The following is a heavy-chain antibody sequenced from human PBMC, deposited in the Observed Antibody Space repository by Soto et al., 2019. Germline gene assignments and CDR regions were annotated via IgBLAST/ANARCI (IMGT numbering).Heavy chain of an antibody. D-gene: IGHD6-25*01. CDR1: GGSISSVGHY. CDR3: ARESGGYDSSTRYGLDV. Sequence: PSETLSLTCPVSGGSISSVGHYWTWIRQQPGKGLEWIGYIYYSGSTDYNPSLKSRVTISVDRSKNQFSLNLSSVTAADTAIYYGARESGGYDSSTRYGLDVWGQVTTVTVSS. V-gene: IGHV4-31*03. CDR2: IYYSGST. J-gene: IGHJ6*02.